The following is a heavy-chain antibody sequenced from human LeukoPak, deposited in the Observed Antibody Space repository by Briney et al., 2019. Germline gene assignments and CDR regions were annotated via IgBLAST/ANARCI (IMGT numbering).Heavy chain of an antibody. CDR3: ARDGAGYSSSPWFDP. Sequence: GGSLRLSCAASGFTFSSYWMSWVRQAPGKGLEWVANIKQDGSEKYYVDSVKGRFTISRDNAKNSLYLQMNSRRAEDTAVYYCARDGAGYSSSPWFDPWGQGTLVTVSS. D-gene: IGHD6-13*01. V-gene: IGHV3-7*01. CDR1: GFTFSSYW. CDR2: IKQDGSEK. J-gene: IGHJ5*02.